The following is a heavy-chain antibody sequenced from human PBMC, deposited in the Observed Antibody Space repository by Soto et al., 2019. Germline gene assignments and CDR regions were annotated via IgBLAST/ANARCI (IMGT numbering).Heavy chain of an antibody. V-gene: IGHV3-23*01. CDR3: AKEVWGSYRLFDY. CDR1: GFTFSSYA. J-gene: IGHJ4*02. CDR2: ISGSGGST. D-gene: IGHD3-16*02. Sequence: EVQLLESGGGLVQPGGSLRLSCAASGFTFSSYAMSWVRQAPGKGLEWVSAISGSGGSTYYADSVKGRFTISSDNSKNTLYLQMNSLRAGDTAVYYCAKEVWGSYRLFDYWGQGTLVTVSS.